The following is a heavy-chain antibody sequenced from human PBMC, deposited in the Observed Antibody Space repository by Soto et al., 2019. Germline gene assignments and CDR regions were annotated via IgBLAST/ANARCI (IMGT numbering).Heavy chain of an antibody. CDR2: IYYSGST. CDR1: GGSISSYY. V-gene: IGHV4-59*01. CDR3: ARLNVDTAMATPRGSYYYYGMDV. Sequence: TSETLSLTCTVSGGSISSYYWSWIRQPPGKGLEWIGYIYYSGSTNYNPSLESRVTISVDTSKNQFSLKLSSVTAADTAVYYCARLNVDTAMATPRGSYYYYGMDVWGQGTTVTVSS. D-gene: IGHD5-18*01. J-gene: IGHJ6*02.